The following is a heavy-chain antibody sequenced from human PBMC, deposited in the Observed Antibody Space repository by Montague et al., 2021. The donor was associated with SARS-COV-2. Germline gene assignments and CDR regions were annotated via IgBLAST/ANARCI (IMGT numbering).Heavy chain of an antibody. V-gene: IGHV4-34*01. CDR1: GGSLSGHY. CDR2: ISHRGST. J-gene: IGHJ2*01. Sequence: SETLSLTCGVSGGSLSGHYCRWIRQAPGKGLEWIGEISHRGSTKXNQSLKSRVSISIDTSKNHLSLKVRSVTAADTAVYYRAREEDWGSDWYFDLWGRGSPVTVSS. D-gene: IGHD7-27*01. CDR3: AREEDWGSDWYFDL.